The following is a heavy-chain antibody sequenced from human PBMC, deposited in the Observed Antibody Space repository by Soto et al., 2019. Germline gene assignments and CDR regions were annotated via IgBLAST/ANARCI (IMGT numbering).Heavy chain of an antibody. J-gene: IGHJ6*02. CDR2: INSGGST. CDR1: GFTVSVNL. V-gene: IGHV3-66*01. Sequence: SLRLSCAASGFTVSVNLMNWVRQAPGKGLEWVSVINSGGSTDYAGSVKGRFTISRDISRNTLYLQMNSLRAEDTAVYYCVRENYYYGMDVWGQGTTVTVSS. CDR3: VRENYYYGMDV.